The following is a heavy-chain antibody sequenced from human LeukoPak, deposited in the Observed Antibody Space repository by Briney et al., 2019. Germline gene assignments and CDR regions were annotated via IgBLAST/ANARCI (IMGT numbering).Heavy chain of an antibody. D-gene: IGHD1-26*01. J-gene: IGHJ6*02. CDR1: GGSLSSYY. V-gene: IGHV4-4*07. CDR3: ARGRSGSYFAIYYYYGMDV. CDR2: IYTGGST. Sequence: SETLSLTCTVSGGSLSSYYWSWIRQPAGKGLEWIGRIYTGGSTNYNPSLTSRVTMSVDTSKNQFSLKLSSVTAADTAVYYCARGRSGSYFAIYYYYGMDVWGQGTTVTVSS.